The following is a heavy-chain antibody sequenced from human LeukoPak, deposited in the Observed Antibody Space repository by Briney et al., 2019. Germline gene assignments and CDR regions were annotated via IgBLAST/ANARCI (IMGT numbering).Heavy chain of an antibody. Sequence: ASVKVSCKAFGYTFTGYWMHWVRQAPGQGPEWMGVISPSGGSTIYAQKFKGRVTLTRDMSTSTDYLELSSLRSEDTAVYYCARDSYGLDYWGQGTLVTVSS. V-gene: IGHV1-46*01. CDR3: ARDSYGLDY. CDR2: ISPSGGST. J-gene: IGHJ4*02. CDR1: GYTFTGYW. D-gene: IGHD3-16*01.